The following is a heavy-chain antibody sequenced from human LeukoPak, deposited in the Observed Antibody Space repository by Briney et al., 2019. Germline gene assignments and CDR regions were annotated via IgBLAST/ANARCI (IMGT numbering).Heavy chain of an antibody. CDR1: GYTFTGYY. D-gene: IGHD2-2*01. CDR3: ASLQVFDEVPDY. CDR2: INPNSGGT. V-gene: IGHV1-2*02. Sequence: ASVKVSCKASGYTFTGYYMHWVRPAPGQGLEWMGWINPNSGGTNYAQKFQGRVTMTRDTFISTAYMELSRLRSDDTAVYYCASLQVFDEVPDYWGQGTLVTVSS. J-gene: IGHJ4*02.